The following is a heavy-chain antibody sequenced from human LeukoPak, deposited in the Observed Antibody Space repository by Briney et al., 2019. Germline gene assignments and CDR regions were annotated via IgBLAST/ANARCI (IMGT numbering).Heavy chain of an antibody. D-gene: IGHD3-3*01. V-gene: IGHV3-33*08. CDR2: IWYDGSNK. Sequence: GGSLRLSCAASGFTFSSYAMSLVRQAPGKGLEWVAVIWYDGSNKYYADSVKGRFTISRDNSKNTLYLQMNSLRAEDTAVYYCARNHYDFWSGYYDGLDYWGQGTLVTVSS. CDR3: ARNHYDFWSGYYDGLDY. CDR1: GFTFSSYA. J-gene: IGHJ4*02.